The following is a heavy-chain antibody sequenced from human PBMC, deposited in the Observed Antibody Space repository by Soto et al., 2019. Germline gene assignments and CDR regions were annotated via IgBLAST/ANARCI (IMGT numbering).Heavy chain of an antibody. D-gene: IGHD3-10*01. Sequence: GGSLRLSCAASGFTFSSYGMHWVRQAPGKGLEWVAVISYDGSNKYYADSVKGRFTISRDNSKNTLYLQMNSLRAEDTAVYYCAKDHAKGWCITMVRGVLDYWGQGTLVTVSS. CDR2: ISYDGSNK. V-gene: IGHV3-30*18. CDR3: AKDHAKGWCITMVRGVLDY. J-gene: IGHJ4*02. CDR1: GFTFSSYG.